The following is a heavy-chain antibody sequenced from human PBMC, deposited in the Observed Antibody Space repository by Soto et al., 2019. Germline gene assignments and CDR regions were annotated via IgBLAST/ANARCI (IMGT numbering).Heavy chain of an antibody. CDR2: IRPYSGNT. D-gene: IGHD3-16*01. CDR3: AMVDHYVTPTPQDV. CDR1: GYIFVNYG. Sequence: QVQLVQSRDEVRKPGSSVKVSCKASGYIFVNYGIAWVRQAPGQGLEWMGWIRPYSGNTHYASKVQGRLTMTTDTSTSTAYMDLGSLTSDDTAVYYCAMVDHYVTPTPQDVWGQGTTVTVSS. J-gene: IGHJ6*02. V-gene: IGHV1-18*01.